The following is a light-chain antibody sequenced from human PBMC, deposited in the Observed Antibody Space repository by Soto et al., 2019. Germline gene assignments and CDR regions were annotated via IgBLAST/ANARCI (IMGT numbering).Light chain of an antibody. CDR2: GAS. Sequence: EIVMTQSPGTLSVSPGERATLSCRASQSITNNLAWYQQKVGQAPRLLIYGASTRATGIPARFRGSGSGTEFTLTISSLESEDFAVYNCQHYNHWPPKMAFGQGTKVEIK. V-gene: IGKV3-15*01. CDR3: QHYNHWPPKMA. J-gene: IGKJ1*01. CDR1: QSITNN.